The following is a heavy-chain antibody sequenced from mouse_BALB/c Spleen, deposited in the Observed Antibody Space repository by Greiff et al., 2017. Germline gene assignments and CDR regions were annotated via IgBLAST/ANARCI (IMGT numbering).Heavy chain of an antibody. CDR2: IDPANGNT. CDR1: GFNIKDTY. Sequence: EVQLQQSGAELVKPGASVKLSCTASGFNIKDTYMHWVKQRPEQGLEWIGRIDPANGNTKYDPKFQGKATITADTSSNTAYLQLSSLTSEDTAVYYCARAARATSWFAYWCQGTLVTVSA. D-gene: IGHD3-1*01. J-gene: IGHJ3*01. CDR3: ARAARATSWFAY. V-gene: IGHV14-3*02.